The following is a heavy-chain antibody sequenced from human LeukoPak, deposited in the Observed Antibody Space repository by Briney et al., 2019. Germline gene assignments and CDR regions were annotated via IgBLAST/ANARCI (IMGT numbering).Heavy chain of an antibody. CDR2: IKQDGSEK. D-gene: IGHD3-3*01. J-gene: IGHJ4*02. Sequence: PGGSLRLSCAASGFTFSSYWMSWVRQAPGKGLEWVANIKQDGSEKYYVDSVKGRFTISRDNAKNSLYLQMNSLRAEDTAVYYCARDMSITIFGVVIGNDYWGQGTLVTVSS. CDR1: GFTFSSYW. CDR3: ARDMSITIFGVVIGNDY. V-gene: IGHV3-7*01.